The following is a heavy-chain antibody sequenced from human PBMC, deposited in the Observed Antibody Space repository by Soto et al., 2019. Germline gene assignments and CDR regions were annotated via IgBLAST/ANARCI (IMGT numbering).Heavy chain of an antibody. CDR1: GGSISSSSSY. Sequence: SETLSITCTVSGGSISSSSSYWGWIRQPPGKGLEWIGNFYYSGTTSQNPPLRGRITISGDTSRNQFSLNLRSVTAADSGVYYCAKLVRDDVRRSDLDHWGQGTLVTVSS. CDR2: FYYSGTT. CDR3: AKLVRDDVRRSDLDH. D-gene: IGHD3-10*02. V-gene: IGHV4-39*01. J-gene: IGHJ4*02.